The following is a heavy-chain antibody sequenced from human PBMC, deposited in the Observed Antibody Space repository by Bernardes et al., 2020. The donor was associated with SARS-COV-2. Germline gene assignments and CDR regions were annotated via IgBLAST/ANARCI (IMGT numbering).Heavy chain of an antibody. CDR2: ISYDGAEK. Sequence: GGSLRLSCAASDSTFTFRNFGMVWVRQAPGKGLEWVSLISYDGAEKYYGDSVKGRCTISRDNSKNTLYLEMNSLTIDDTATYYCARASGTFTGWFDPWGRGTQVIVSS. J-gene: IGHJ5*02. CDR3: ARASGTFTGWFDP. CDR1: DSTFTFRNFG. D-gene: IGHD3-10*01. V-gene: IGHV3-30*03.